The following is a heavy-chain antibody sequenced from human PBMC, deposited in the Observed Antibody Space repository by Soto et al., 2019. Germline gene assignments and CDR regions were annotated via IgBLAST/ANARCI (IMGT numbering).Heavy chain of an antibody. CDR1: GFTFSSYA. D-gene: IGHD4-17*01. V-gene: IGHV3-30-3*01. Sequence: GGSLRLSCAASGFTFSSYAMHWVRQAPGKGLEWVAVISYDGSNKYYADSVKGRFTISRDNSKNTLYLQMNSLRAEDTAVYYCARDPGYGNDYGDPFGWYFDYWGQGTLVTVSS. CDR2: ISYDGSNK. J-gene: IGHJ4*02. CDR3: ARDPGYGNDYGDPFGWYFDY.